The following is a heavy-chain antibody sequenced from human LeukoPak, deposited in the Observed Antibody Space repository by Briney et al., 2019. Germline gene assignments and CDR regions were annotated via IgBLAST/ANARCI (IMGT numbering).Heavy chain of an antibody. J-gene: IGHJ5*02. CDR3: ARDLYGDYPDP. Sequence: SPSETLSLTCTVSGGSISSGDYYWSWIRQPPGKGLKWIGYIYYSGSTYYNPSLKSRVTISVDTSKNQFSLKLSSVTAADTAVYYCARDLYGDYPDPWGQGTLVTVSS. D-gene: IGHD4-17*01. V-gene: IGHV4-30-4*01. CDR1: GGSISSGDYY. CDR2: IYYSGST.